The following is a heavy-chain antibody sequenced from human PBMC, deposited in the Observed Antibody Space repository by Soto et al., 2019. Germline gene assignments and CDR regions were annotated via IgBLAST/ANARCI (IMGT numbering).Heavy chain of an antibody. V-gene: IGHV1-69*01. CDR3: ARGGSTVVTLFDY. CDR1: GYTFTDYY. D-gene: IGHD2-15*01. CDR2: IIPIFGAA. Sequence: SVKVSCKASGYTFTDYYIHWVRQAPGRGLEWMGGIIPIFGAANYAQKFQGRVTITADESTSTAYMELSSLRSEDTAVYYCARGGSTVVTLFDYWGQGTLVTVSS. J-gene: IGHJ4*02.